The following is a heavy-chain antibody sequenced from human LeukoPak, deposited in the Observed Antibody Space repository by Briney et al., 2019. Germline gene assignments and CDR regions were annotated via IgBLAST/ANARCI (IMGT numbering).Heavy chain of an antibody. CDR1: GFTFSSYG. V-gene: IGHV3-30*02. J-gene: IGHJ4*02. CDR3: AKERDTAMVTIDY. Sequence: GGSLRLSCAASGFTFSSYGMHWVRQAPGKGLEWVAFIRYYGSNKYYADSVKGRFTIYRDNSKNTLYLQMNSLRGEDTAVYYCAKERDTAMVTIDYWGQGTLVTVSS. D-gene: IGHD5-18*01. CDR2: IRYYGSNK.